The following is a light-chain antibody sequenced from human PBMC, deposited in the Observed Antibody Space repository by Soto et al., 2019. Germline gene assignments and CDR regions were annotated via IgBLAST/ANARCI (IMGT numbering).Light chain of an antibody. V-gene: IGLV4-60*02. CDR2: LEGSGSY. CDR3: ETWDSNTRV. Sequence: QLLLTQSSSASASLGSSVKLTCTLSSGHSSYSIAWHQQQPGKAPRYLMKLEGSGSYNKGSGVPARFSGSSSGADRYLTISNLQFEDEADYYCETWDSNTRVFGGGTKLTVL. J-gene: IGLJ2*01. CDR1: SGHSSYS.